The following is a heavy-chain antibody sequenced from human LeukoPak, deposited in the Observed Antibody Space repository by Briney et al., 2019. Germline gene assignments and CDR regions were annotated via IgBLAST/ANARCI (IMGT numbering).Heavy chain of an antibody. V-gene: IGHV1-2*02. D-gene: IGHD5-18*01. Sequence: ASVKVSCKASGYTFTGYYMHWVRQAPGQGLEWMGWINPNSGGTNYAQKFQGRVTMTRDTSISTAYMELSRLRSDDTAVYYCARVDTAMVGGIDYWGQGTLVTVSS. CDR3: ARVDTAMVGGIDY. CDR1: GYTFTGYY. J-gene: IGHJ4*02. CDR2: INPNSGGT.